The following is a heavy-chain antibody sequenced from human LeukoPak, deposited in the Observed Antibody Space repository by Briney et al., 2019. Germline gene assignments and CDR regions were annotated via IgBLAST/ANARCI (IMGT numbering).Heavy chain of an antibody. D-gene: IGHD4-17*01. J-gene: IGHJ5*02. CDR1: GGSISTGDYY. CDR3: ARDAASTVRGNWFDP. Sequence: SETLSLTCTVSGGSISTGDYYWSWIRQPAGKGLEWIGRIYTIGSTNYNPSLKSRVPMSVDTSKNQFSLKLSSVTAADTAVYYCARDAASTVRGNWFDPWGQGTLVTVSS. V-gene: IGHV4-61*02. CDR2: IYTIGST.